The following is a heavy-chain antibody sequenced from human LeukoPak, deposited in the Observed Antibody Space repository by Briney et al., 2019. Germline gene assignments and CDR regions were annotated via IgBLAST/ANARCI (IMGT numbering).Heavy chain of an antibody. CDR1: GYTFTGYY. CDR3: ARGGDSSASDY. D-gene: IGHD6-25*01. J-gene: IGHJ4*02. Sequence: ASVKVSCKASGYTFTGYYMHWVRRAPGQGLEWMGWINPNSGGTNYAQKSQGRVTMTRDTSISTAYMELSRLRSDDTAVYYCARGGDSSASDYWGQGTLVTVSS. V-gene: IGHV1-2*02. CDR2: INPNSGGT.